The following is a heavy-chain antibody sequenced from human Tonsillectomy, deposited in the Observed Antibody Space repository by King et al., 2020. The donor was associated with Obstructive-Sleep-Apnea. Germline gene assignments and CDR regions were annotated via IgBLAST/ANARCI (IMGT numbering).Heavy chain of an antibody. CDR2: IKSKTDGGTT. V-gene: IGHV3-15*01. CDR1: GFTFSNAW. D-gene: IGHD3-22*01. J-gene: IGHJ4*02. Sequence: VQLVESGGGLVKPGGSLRLSCAASGFTFSNAWMSLVRQAPGKGLEWVGRIKSKTDGGTTDYAAPVKGRFTISRDDSKNTLYLQMNSLKTEDTAVYYCTNPYYYDSSGYYVNYWGQGTLVTVSS. CDR3: TNPYYYDSSGYYVNY.